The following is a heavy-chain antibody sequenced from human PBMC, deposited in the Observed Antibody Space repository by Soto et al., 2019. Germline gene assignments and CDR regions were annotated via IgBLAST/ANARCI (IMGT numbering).Heavy chain of an antibody. CDR1: GFTFSSYS. V-gene: IGHV3-66*01. J-gene: IGHJ3*02. Sequence: GGSLRLSCAASGFTFSSYSMNWVRQTPGKGLEWVSVIYGGNNTYYADSVKGRFTISRDNSKNTLYLQMNSLRAEDTAVYYCARDRSGSHDAFDIWGQGTMVTVSS. CDR3: ARDRSGSHDAFDI. CDR2: IYGGNNT. D-gene: IGHD1-26*01.